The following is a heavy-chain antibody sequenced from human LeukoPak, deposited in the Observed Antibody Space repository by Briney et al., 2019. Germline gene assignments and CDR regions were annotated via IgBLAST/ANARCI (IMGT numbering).Heavy chain of an antibody. V-gene: IGHV3-23*01. J-gene: IGHJ4*02. Sequence: GGSLRLSCAASGFTFSSYAMSWVRQAPGKGLEWVSTISGSGGSTYYADSVKGRFTISRDNSKNTLYLQMNSLRAEDTAVYYCAKDSAYYYDSSGYYDYWGQGTLVTVSS. D-gene: IGHD3-22*01. CDR3: AKDSAYYYDSSGYYDY. CDR1: GFTFSSYA. CDR2: ISGSGGST.